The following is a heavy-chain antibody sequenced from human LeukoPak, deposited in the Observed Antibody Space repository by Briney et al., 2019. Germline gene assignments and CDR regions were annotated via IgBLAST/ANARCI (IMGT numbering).Heavy chain of an antibody. CDR1: GYTSTTYY. Sequence: ASVKVSCKASGYTSTTYYMHWVRQAPGQGLEWMGLINFSDGNTHYAERFQGRVTMTRDTSTGTVYMELSSLRFEDAAVYYCATDKSGWGDPPYWGQGTLVTVPS. V-gene: IGHV1-46*01. CDR2: INFSDGNT. J-gene: IGHJ4*02. CDR3: ATDKSGWGDPPY. D-gene: IGHD6-19*01.